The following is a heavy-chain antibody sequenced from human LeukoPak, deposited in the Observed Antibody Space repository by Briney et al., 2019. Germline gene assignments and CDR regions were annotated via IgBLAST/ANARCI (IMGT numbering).Heavy chain of an antibody. D-gene: IGHD3-9*01. J-gene: IGHJ4*02. CDR3: ARAYYDILTGYYTDY. Sequence: SETLSLTCTVSGGSISRYYWSWIRQPPGKGLEWIGYIYYNGNTNYNPSLKSRVTMSVDTSKNQFSLKLSSVTAADTAVYYCARAYYDILTGYYTDYWGQGTLVTVSS. V-gene: IGHV4-59*08. CDR2: IYYNGNT. CDR1: GGSISRYY.